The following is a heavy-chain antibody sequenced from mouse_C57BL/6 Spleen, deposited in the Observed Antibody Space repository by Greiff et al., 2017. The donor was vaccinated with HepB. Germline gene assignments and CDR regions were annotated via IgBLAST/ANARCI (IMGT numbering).Heavy chain of an antibody. CDR1: GFTFSSYA. J-gene: IGHJ2*01. Sequence: EVMLVESGGGLVKPGGSLKLSCAASGFTFSSYAMSWVRQTPEKRLEWVATISDGGSYTYYPDNVKGRFTISRDNAKNNLYLQMSHLKSEDTAMYYCAREGNYYSNYEQVFDYWGQGTTLTVSS. CDR3: AREGNYYSNYEQVFDY. V-gene: IGHV5-4*01. CDR2: ISDGGSYT. D-gene: IGHD2-5*01.